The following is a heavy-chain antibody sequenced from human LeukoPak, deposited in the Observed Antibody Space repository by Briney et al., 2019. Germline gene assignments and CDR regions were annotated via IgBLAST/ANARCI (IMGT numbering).Heavy chain of an antibody. CDR3: AKGLGGTYYFDH. J-gene: IGHJ4*02. Sequence: QPGGSLRLSCAASGFTFSTYVMSWVRQAPGKGLEWVSVISGSGGTTNYADSVKGRFTISRDNSKNTLYLQMNSLRAEDTAVYYCAKGLGGTYYFDHWGQGTLVTVSS. D-gene: IGHD1-26*01. CDR2: ISGSGGTT. V-gene: IGHV3-23*01. CDR1: GFTFSTYV.